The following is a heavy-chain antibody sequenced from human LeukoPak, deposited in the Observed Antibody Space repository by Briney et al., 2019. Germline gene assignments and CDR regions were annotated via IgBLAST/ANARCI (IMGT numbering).Heavy chain of an antibody. D-gene: IGHD6-6*01. CDR3: ARGLSGYASSLGY. CDR2: ISGSGGST. CDR1: GFTFSSYN. J-gene: IGHJ4*02. Sequence: GGSLRLSCAASGFTFSSYNMNWVRQAPGKGLEWVSIISGSGGSTYYAESVKGRFSISRDNARNTLYLQMNSLRAEDTAVYYCARGLSGYASSLGYWGQGTLVTVSA. V-gene: IGHV3-23*01.